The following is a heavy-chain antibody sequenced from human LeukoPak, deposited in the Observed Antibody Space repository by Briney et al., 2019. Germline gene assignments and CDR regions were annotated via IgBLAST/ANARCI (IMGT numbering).Heavy chain of an antibody. J-gene: IGHJ3*02. CDR1: GDSISSSSHY. CDR2: LYYSGST. V-gene: IGHV4-39*01. D-gene: IGHD5-18*01. CDR3: ARHPRSGYAYGFDAFDI. Sequence: SETLSLTCSVSGDSISSSSHYWGWIRQPPGKGLEWIGTLYYSGSTYYDPSLQSRVTMSVDTSKNQFSLKLSSLAAADTAVYYSARHPRSGYAYGFDAFDIWGQGTVVTVSS.